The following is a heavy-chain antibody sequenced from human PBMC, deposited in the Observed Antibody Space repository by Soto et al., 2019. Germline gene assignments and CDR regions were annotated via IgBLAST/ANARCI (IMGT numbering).Heavy chain of an antibody. CDR1: GGTFSSYA. CDR2: IIPIFGTA. J-gene: IGHJ4*02. CDR3: ARDLIVEGRYSYGSSDY. V-gene: IGHV1-69*06. Sequence: QVQLVQSGAEVKKPGSSVKVSCKASGGTFSSYAISWVRQAPGQGLEWMGGIIPIFGTANYAQKFQGRVTITADKSTSTAYMELSSLRSEDTTVYYCARDLIVEGRYSYGSSDYWGQGTLVTVSS. D-gene: IGHD5-18*01.